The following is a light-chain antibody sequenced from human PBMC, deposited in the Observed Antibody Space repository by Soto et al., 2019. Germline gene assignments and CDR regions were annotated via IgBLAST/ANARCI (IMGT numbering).Light chain of an antibody. CDR3: HQTYNAPFT. V-gene: IGKV1-39*01. Sequence: DIQMTQSPSSLSASVGDRVTITCRASQSISSSLNWYQLKPGQAPQLLIYAASTLQSGVPSRVSGSGSGTDFTLTISSLHLEDFVTYYCHQTYNAPFTFGGGTTVEIK. J-gene: IGKJ4*01. CDR2: AAS. CDR1: QSISSS.